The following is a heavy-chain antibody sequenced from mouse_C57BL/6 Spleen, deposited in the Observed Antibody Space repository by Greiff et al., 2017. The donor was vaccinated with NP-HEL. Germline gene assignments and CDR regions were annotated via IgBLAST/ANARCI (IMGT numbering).Heavy chain of an antibody. CDR1: GYTFTSYW. V-gene: IGHV1-69*01. CDR2: IDPSDSYT. D-gene: IGHD3-2*02. Sequence: QVQLQQPGAELVMPGASVKLSCKASGYTFTSYWMHWVKQRPGQGLEWIGEIDPSDSYTNYNQQFKGKSTLTVDKSSRTAYMQLRSLSSEYSAVSYCARELRVHYFDYWGQGTTLTVSS. J-gene: IGHJ2*01. CDR3: ARELRVHYFDY.